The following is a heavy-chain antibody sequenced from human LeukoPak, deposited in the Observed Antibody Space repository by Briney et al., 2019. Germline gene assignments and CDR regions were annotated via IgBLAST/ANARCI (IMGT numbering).Heavy chain of an antibody. V-gene: IGHV3-30*03. CDR1: GFIFSDYG. CDR3: ARDRYYYDSSGYWRAFDI. Sequence: GGSLRLSCAASGFIFSDYGMHWVRQAPGKGLEWVAVISYDGSKKYGADPVKGRFTISRDNSNNTLYLQMNSLRAEDTAVYYCARDRYYYDSSGYWRAFDIWGQGTMVTVSS. J-gene: IGHJ3*02. CDR2: ISYDGSKK. D-gene: IGHD3-22*01.